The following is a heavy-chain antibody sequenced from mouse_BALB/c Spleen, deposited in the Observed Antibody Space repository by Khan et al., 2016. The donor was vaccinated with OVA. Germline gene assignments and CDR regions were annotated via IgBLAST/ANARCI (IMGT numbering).Heavy chain of an antibody. Sequence: EVQLQESGPDLVKPGASVRMSCKASGYTFTSYVMHWLRQKPGQGLEWIGYIYPFNDDTKYNEKFKGKATLTSDKSSSTAYMELSSLTSEDSAVYYCAKNYRYDVSFDYWGQGTTLTVSS. J-gene: IGHJ2*01. CDR3: AKNYRYDVSFDY. D-gene: IGHD2-14*01. CDR2: IYPFNDDT. CDR1: GYTFTSYV. V-gene: IGHV1S136*01.